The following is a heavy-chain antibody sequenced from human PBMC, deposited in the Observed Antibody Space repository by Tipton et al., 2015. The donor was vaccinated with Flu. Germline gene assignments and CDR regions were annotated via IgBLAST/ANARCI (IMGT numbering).Heavy chain of an antibody. CDR1: GGFISSYY. Sequence: LRLSCTVSGGFISSYYWNWIRQPPGKGLEWIGYIYHNQYTKYNPSLKSRVTISVDTSKSQFSLRLSSVTAADTAVYYCARRDYSNYVSEPKNWFDPWGQGTLVTVSS. CDR3: ARRDYSNYVSEPKNWFDP. J-gene: IGHJ5*02. V-gene: IGHV4-4*09. CDR2: IYHNQYT. D-gene: IGHD4-11*01.